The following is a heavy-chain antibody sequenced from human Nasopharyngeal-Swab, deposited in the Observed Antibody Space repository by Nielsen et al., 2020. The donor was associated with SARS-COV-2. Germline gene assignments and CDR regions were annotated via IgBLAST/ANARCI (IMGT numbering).Heavy chain of an antibody. CDR1: GGSISTSNW. J-gene: IGHJ4*02. V-gene: IGHV4-4*02. CDR2: IYHSGET. D-gene: IGHD3-3*01. CDR3: ARVGITISGVAQGRKYSFDY. Sequence: SETLSLTCGVSGGSISTSNWWSCVRQPPGKGREWIGEIYHSGETNSNPSLKSRVTISVDKSKNQFSLKLSSVTAADTAVYYCARVGITISGVAQGRKYSFDYWGQGTLVTVSS.